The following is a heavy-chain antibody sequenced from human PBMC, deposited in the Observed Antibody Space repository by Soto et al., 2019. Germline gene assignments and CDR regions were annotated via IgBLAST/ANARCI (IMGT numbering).Heavy chain of an antibody. CDR3: ARRYYYDSSVFDY. CDR2: IYYSGTS. CDR1: GGSISDDTYY. D-gene: IGHD3-22*01. J-gene: IGHJ4*02. Sequence: SETLSLTCTVSGGSISDDTYYWGWIRQPPGKGLEWIGSIYYSGTSSYNPSLKSRVTISVDTSKNQFSLKLSSVTAADTAVYYCARRYYYDSSVFDYWGQGTLVTVSS. V-gene: IGHV4-39*01.